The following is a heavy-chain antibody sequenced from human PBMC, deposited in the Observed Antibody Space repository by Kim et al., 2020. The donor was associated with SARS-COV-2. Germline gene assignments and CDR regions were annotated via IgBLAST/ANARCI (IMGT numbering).Heavy chain of an antibody. CDR2: ISYDGSNK. CDR3: AEGYSFQEAFDI. CDR1: GFTFSSYS. J-gene: IGHJ3*02. D-gene: IGHD5-18*01. V-gene: IGHV3-30*04. Sequence: GGSLRLSCAASGFTFSSYSMHWVHQAPGKGLEWVAVISYDGSNKYYADSVKGRFTISRDNSKNTLYLQMNSLRAEDTAVYYCAEGYSFQEAFDIWGQGTMVTVSS.